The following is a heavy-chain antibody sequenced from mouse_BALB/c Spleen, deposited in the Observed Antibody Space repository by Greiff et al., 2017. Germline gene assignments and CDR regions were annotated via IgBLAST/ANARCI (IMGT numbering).Heavy chain of an antibody. D-gene: IGHD4-1*01. J-gene: IGHJ2*01. Sequence: QVQLKQSGAELVRPGVSVKISCKGSGYTFTDYAMHWVKQSHAKSLEWIGVISTYYGDASYNQKFKGKATMTVDKSSSTAYMELARLTSEDSAIYYCARNTGYFDYWGQGTTLTVSS. CDR3: ARNTGYFDY. CDR1: GYTFTDYA. CDR2: ISTYYGDA. V-gene: IGHV1S137*01.